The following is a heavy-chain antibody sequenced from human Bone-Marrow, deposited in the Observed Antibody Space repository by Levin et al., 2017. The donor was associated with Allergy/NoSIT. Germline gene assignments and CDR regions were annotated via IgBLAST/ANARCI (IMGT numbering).Heavy chain of an antibody. CDR2: MSYDERIK. CDR1: GFTFRQFA. V-gene: IGHV3-30*04. CDR3: ARMDKNLGDTGYYRGHYIDR. D-gene: IGHD3-9*01. J-gene: IGHJ4*02. Sequence: LSLTCAASGFTFRQFAMHWVRQAPGKGLEWVAVMSYDERIKYFADSVKGRFTISRDNSKNTLYLQMNSLRAEDTAVYYCARMDKNLGDTGYYRGHYIDRWGQGTLVTVFS.